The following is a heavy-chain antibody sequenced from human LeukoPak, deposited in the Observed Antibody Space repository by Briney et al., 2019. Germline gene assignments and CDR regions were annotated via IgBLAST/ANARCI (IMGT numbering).Heavy chain of an antibody. CDR1: GGTFSSYA. D-gene: IGHD3-10*01. J-gene: IGHJ3*02. CDR2: IIPIFGTA. V-gene: IGHV1-69*13. CDR3: ARDLRGSGSYHAFDI. Sequence: SVKVSCKASGGTFSSYAISWVRQAPGQGLEWMGGIIPIFGTANYAQKFQGRVTITADESTSTAYMELSSLRSEDTAVYYCARDLRGSGSYHAFDIWGQGTMVTVSS.